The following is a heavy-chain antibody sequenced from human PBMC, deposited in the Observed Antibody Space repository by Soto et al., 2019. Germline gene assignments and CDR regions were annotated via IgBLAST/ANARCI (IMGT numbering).Heavy chain of an antibody. J-gene: IGHJ3*02. D-gene: IGHD3-3*01. Sequence: QLQLVQSGAGVKKPGASVTVSCSASGYPVTAYYMHCVRQPPGRGLEWMGGINPATGAAKYTQTCQGRVTITRATSTSTVLMELSGLTTEDTAVFYCARGGGVGVAGSAAFDMWGQGTLVTVSS. CDR2: INPATGAA. V-gene: IGHV1-2*02. CDR1: GYPVTAYY. CDR3: ARGGGVGVAGSAAFDM.